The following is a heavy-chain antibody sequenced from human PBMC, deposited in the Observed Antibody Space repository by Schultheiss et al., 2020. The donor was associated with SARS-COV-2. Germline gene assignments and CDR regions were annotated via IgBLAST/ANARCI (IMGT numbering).Heavy chain of an antibody. V-gene: IGHV4-34*01. CDR3: ARHDRKEWELLSGFDY. CDR1: GGSFSGYY. D-gene: IGHD1-26*01. Sequence: GSLRLSCAVYGGSFSGYYWSWIRQPPGKGLEWIGSIYYSGSTYYNPSLKSRVTISVDTSKNQFSLKLSSVTAADTAVYYCARHDRKEWELLSGFDYWGQGTLVTVSS. J-gene: IGHJ4*02. CDR2: IYYSGST.